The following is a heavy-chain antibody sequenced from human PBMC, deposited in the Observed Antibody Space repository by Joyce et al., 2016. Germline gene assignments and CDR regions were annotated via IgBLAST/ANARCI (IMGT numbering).Heavy chain of an antibody. D-gene: IGHD6-25*01. CDR1: GLTLSNSG. CDR2: ISYDGSYK. CDR3: AKILTATYSSGWFLDY. V-gene: IGHV3-30*18. J-gene: IGHJ4*02. Sequence: QVQLVESGGGVVQPGRSLRLSCAASGLTLSNSGVHWVLQAPGKGLEWVAVISYDGSYKYYADSVKGRFTISRDNSKNTVFLEMNSLRTEDTAVYYCAKILTATYSSGWFLDYWGQGTLVTVSS.